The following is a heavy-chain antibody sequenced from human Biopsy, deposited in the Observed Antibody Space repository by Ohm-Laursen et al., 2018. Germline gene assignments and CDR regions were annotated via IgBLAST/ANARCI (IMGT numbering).Heavy chain of an antibody. J-gene: IGHJ6*02. CDR3: ARAPEGVVLTDYYYYYGMDV. CDR1: GGTFIGFD. D-gene: IGHD3-22*01. V-gene: IGHV1-8*01. Sequence: ASVKVSCKATGGTFIGFDINWVRQAPGQGLEWMGWMNPDSGRSNWAAKFQGRLSMTRITSVSTAFMELSRLRSDDTAVFYCARAPEGVVLTDYYYYYGMDVWGQGTTVTVSS. CDR2: MNPDSGRS.